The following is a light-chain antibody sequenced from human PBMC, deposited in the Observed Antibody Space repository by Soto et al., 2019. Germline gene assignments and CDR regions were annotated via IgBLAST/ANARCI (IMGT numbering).Light chain of an antibody. J-gene: IGKJ5*01. Sequence: EIVMTQSPATLSVSPGERATLSCRASQSVSSNLAWYQQRPGQAPRLLIYGASSRATGIPARFSGSGSGTDFTLTITSLEPEDFAVYYCQHRSSWPRTFGQGTRLEI. V-gene: IGKV3-11*01. CDR2: GAS. CDR3: QHRSSWPRT. CDR1: QSVSSN.